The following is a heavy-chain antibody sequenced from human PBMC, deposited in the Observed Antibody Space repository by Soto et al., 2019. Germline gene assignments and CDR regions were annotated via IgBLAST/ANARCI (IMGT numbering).Heavy chain of an antibody. V-gene: IGHV1-69*02. J-gene: IGHJ6*02. Sequence: ASVKVSCKASGGTFSSYTISWVRQAPGQGLEWMGRIIPILGIANYAQKFQGRVTITADKSTSTAYMELSSLRSEDTAVYYCASWLGYCSSTSCSPLAPAPDYYYYYGMDVWGQGTTVTVSS. CDR2: IIPILGIA. CDR1: GGTFSSYT. CDR3: ASWLGYCSSTSCSPLAPAPDYYYYYGMDV. D-gene: IGHD2-2*01.